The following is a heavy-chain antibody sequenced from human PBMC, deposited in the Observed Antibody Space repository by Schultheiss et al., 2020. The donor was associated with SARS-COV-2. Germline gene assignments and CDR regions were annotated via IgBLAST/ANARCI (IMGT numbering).Heavy chain of an antibody. CDR2: IYSGGST. D-gene: IGHD6-19*01. V-gene: IGHV3-53*01. CDR1: GFSVRSNY. CDR3: ARNHSSGWSLDY. Sequence: GGSLRLSCSATGFSVRSNYMSWVRQAPGKGLEWVSLIYSGGSTYYADSVKGRFTISRDNSKNTLYLQMNSLRAEDTAVYYCARNHSSGWSLDYWGQGTLVTVSS. J-gene: IGHJ4*02.